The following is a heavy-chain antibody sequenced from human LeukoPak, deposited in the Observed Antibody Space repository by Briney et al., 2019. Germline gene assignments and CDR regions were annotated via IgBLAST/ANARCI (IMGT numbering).Heavy chain of an antibody. D-gene: IGHD3-22*01. CDR2: INYSGGT. V-gene: IGHV4-31*03. CDR3: ARAHYDSGRFAWSPKTYYYGMDV. Sequence: PSETLSLTCTVSGGSVSRGSHYWGWIRQRPGLGLEWIGYINYSGGTHYNPSLEGRASISVDTSTNQFSLRLNSVTAADTAVYYCARAHYDSGRFAWSPKTYYYGMDVWGQGTTVTVSS. CDR1: GGSVSRGSHY. J-gene: IGHJ6*02.